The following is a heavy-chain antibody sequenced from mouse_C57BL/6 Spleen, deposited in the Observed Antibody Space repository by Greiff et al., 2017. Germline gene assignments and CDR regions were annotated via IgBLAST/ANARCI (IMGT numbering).Heavy chain of an antibody. Sequence: EVQLQQSGAELVRPGASVKLSCTASGFNIKDDYMHWVKQRPEQGLEWIGWIDPENGDTEYASKFQGKATITADTSSNTAYLQLSSLTSEDTAVYYCTTDTSYYYGSSPFAYWGQGTLVTVSA. CDR2: IDPENGDT. D-gene: IGHD1-1*01. CDR3: TTDTSYYYGSSPFAY. J-gene: IGHJ3*01. V-gene: IGHV14-4*01. CDR1: GFNIKDDY.